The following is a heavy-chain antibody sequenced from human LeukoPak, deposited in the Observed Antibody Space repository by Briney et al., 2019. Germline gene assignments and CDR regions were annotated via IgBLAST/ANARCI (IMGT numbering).Heavy chain of an antibody. D-gene: IGHD5-24*01. V-gene: IGHV1-2*02. CDR3: ARDSGMAKMTPLFYFDY. Sequence: ASVKVSCKASGYTFTGYYMHWVRQAPGQGLDWMGWINPNSGGTNYAQKFQGRVTMTRDTPISTAYMELSRLRSDDTAVYYCARDSGMAKMTPLFYFDYWGQGTLVTVSS. J-gene: IGHJ4*02. CDR2: INPNSGGT. CDR1: GYTFTGYY.